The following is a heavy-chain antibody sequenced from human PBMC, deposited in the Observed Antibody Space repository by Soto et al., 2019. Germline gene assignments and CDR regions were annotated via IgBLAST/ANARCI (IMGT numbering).Heavy chain of an antibody. CDR2: IYYSGST. Sequence: QVQLQESGPGLVKPSQTLSLTCTVSGGSISSGGYYWSWIRQHPGKGLEWIGYIYYSGSTYYNPSLMSRVTISVDTSKNQFSLKLSSVTAADTAVYYCARDQYGDNWYFDLWGRGTLVTVSS. D-gene: IGHD4-17*01. CDR1: GGSISSGGYY. V-gene: IGHV4-31*03. J-gene: IGHJ2*01. CDR3: ARDQYGDNWYFDL.